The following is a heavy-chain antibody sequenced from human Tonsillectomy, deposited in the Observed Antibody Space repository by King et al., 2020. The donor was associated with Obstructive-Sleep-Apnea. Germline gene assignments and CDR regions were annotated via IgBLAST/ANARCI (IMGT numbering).Heavy chain of an antibody. V-gene: IGHV4-39*01. CDR1: VGSISSSSYY. J-gene: IGHJ4*02. D-gene: IGHD3-22*01. CDR3: ARGRGSGYPYFFDY. CDR2: IYYSGST. Sequence: MQLQESGPGLVKPSETLSLTCTVSVGSISSSSYYWGWIRQPPGKGLEWIGSIYYSGSTYYNPSLKSRVTISVDTSKNQFSLKLSSVTAADTAVYYCARGRGSGYPYFFDYWGQGTLVTVSS.